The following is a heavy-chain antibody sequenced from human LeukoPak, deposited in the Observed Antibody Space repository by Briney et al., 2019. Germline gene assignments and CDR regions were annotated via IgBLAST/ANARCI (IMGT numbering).Heavy chain of an antibody. V-gene: IGHV1-69*13. Sequence: GASVKVSCKAFGGPFSNYAISWVRQAPGQGLEWMGGIIPIFGTANYAQKFQGRVTIIADEFTSTAYMELSSLRSEDTAVYYCARVPYFSIAVAGTGGAFDIWGQGTMVTVSS. CDR1: GGPFSNYA. CDR3: ARVPYFSIAVAGTGGAFDI. D-gene: IGHD6-19*01. J-gene: IGHJ3*02. CDR2: IIPIFGTA.